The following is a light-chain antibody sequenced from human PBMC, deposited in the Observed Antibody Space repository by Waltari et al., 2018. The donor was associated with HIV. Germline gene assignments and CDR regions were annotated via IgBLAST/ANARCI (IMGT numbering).Light chain of an antibody. V-gene: IGKV1-39*01. J-gene: IGKJ4*01. CDR1: QSISTY. CDR3: QQSYRIPLT. Sequence: DIQMTQSPSSLSASVGDRVTITCRTSQSISTYLNWYQQKPGKAPELLMYGAFSLQSGVPSGFSGSGSGTDFTLTITSLQPEDFATYFCQQSYRIPLTFGGGTKVEL. CDR2: GAF.